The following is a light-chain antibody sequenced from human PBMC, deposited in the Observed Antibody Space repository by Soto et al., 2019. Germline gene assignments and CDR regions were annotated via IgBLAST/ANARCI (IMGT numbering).Light chain of an antibody. CDR1: QSVST. CDR3: QQCNNWPLT. V-gene: IGKV3-15*01. CDR2: GAS. J-gene: IGKJ4*01. Sequence: EIVMTQSPATLSVSPGERATLSCRASQSVSTLAWYQQKPGQAPRLLIYGASTRATGIPARFSGSGSGTEFTLTISSLQSEDFAVYYCQQCNNWPLTFGGGTKVEIK.